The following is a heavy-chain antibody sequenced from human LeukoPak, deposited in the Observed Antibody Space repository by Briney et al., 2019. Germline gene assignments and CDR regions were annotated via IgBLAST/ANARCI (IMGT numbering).Heavy chain of an antibody. J-gene: IGHJ4*02. Sequence: GGSLRLSCAASGFTFSSHSINWVRQAPGKGLEWVSSITTSSHIYYADSVKGRFTISRDTAKNSLYLQMNSLRAEDTAIYYCVEAILGMIVPWGQGTLVTVSS. V-gene: IGHV3-21*04. D-gene: IGHD3-3*01. CDR3: VEAILGMIVP. CDR1: GFTFSSHS. CDR2: ITTSSHI.